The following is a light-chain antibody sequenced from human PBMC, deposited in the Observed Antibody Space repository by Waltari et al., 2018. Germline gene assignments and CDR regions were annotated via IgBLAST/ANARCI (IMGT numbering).Light chain of an antibody. J-gene: IGLJ2*01. Sequence: QCALTQPAPVSGSPGQSITIPCTGTSSDLGTYNLVSRYQQPPGKAPKLMIYEATKRPSGVSNRFSGSKSGNTASLTISGLQAEDEADYYCSSYAGNCNLVAFGGGTKLTVL. CDR3: SSYAGNCNLVA. CDR2: EAT. CDR1: SSDLGTYNL. V-gene: IGLV2-23*01.